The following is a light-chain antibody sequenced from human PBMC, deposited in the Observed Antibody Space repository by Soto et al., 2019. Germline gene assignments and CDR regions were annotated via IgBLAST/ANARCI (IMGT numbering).Light chain of an antibody. CDR2: EGS. CDR3: CSYAGSSTPYV. CDR1: SSDVGSYNL. V-gene: IGLV2-23*01. Sequence: QSVLTQPASVSGSPGQSITISCTGTSSDVGSYNLVSWYQQHPGKAPKLMIYEGSKRPSGGSNRFSGSKSGNTASQTISGLQAEDEADYYCCSYAGSSTPYVFGTGTKSPS. J-gene: IGLJ1*01.